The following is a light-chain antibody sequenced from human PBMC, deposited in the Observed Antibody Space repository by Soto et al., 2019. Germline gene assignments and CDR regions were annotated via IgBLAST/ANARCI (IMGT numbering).Light chain of an antibody. V-gene: IGKV3-15*01. J-gene: IGKJ4*01. CDR3: QQRSNWPS. Sequence: ETELTQSPATLSVSPGERATLSCRARQSVYVNLAWYQHKPGQSPRLLIYDTSTRATGVPTRFSGSRSGAEFTLTINSLQSEDFAVYYCQQRSNWPSIGGGTKVDIK. CDR2: DTS. CDR1: QSVYVN.